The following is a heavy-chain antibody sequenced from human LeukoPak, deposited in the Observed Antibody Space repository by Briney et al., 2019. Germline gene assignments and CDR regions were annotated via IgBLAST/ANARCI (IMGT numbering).Heavy chain of an antibody. J-gene: IGHJ4*02. V-gene: IGHV3-23*01. CDR1: GFTFSSYA. D-gene: IGHD3-22*01. Sequence: GGSLRLSCAASGFTFSSYAMSWVRQAPGKGLEWVSAISGSGGSTYYADSVKGRFTISRDNSKNTLYLQMNSLRAEDTAVYYCAKGAAIVVVITNLFAYWGQGTLVTVSS. CDR2: ISGSGGST. CDR3: AKGAAIVVVITNLFAY.